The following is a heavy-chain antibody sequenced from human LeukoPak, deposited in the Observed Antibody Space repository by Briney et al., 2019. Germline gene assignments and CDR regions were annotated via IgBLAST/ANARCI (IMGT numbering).Heavy chain of an antibody. D-gene: IGHD2-2*01. CDR1: GCTFSSYA. J-gene: IGHJ6*02. CDR2: IIPILGIA. CDR3: ARGSAIVVVPAAIRGSGMDV. V-gene: IGHV1-69*04. Sequence: GASVKVSCKASGCTFSSYAISWVRQAPGQGLEWMGRIIPILGIANYAQKFQGRVTITADKSTSTAYMELSSLRSEDTAVYYCARGSAIVVVPAAIRGSGMDVWGQGTTVTVSS.